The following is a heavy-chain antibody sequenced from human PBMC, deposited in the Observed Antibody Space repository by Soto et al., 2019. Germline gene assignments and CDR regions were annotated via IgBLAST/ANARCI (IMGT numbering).Heavy chain of an antibody. CDR1: GFTFSSYS. CDR2: ISSSSSTI. CDR3: ARTNYPNYDFWSGSYYGMDV. J-gene: IGHJ6*02. V-gene: IGHV3-48*02. Sequence: PGGSLRLSCAASGFTFSSYSMNWVRQAPGKGLEWVSYISSSSSTIYYADSVKGRFTISRDNAKNSLYLQMNSLRDEDTAVYYCARTNYPNYDFWSGSYYGMDVWGQGTTVTVSS. D-gene: IGHD3-3*01.